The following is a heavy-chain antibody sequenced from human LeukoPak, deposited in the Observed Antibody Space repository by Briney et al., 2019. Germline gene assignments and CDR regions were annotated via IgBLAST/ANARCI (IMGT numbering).Heavy chain of an antibody. CDR2: IYYSGST. CDR3: ARHPERGDSGYRWDPFGP. CDR1: GGSISSSSYH. Sequence: SETLSLTCTVSGGSISSSSYHWGWIRQPPGKGLEWIGSIYYSGSTYYNPSLKSRVTISVDTSKNQFSLKLSSVTAADTAVYYWARHPERGDSGYRWDPFGPWGQETLVTVS. D-gene: IGHD5-12*01. V-gene: IGHV4-39*01. J-gene: IGHJ5*02.